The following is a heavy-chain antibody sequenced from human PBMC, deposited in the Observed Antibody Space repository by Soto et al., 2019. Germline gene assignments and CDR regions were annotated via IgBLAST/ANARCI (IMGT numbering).Heavy chain of an antibody. Sequence: PGESLKISCMGSGYKVSTWHNFTSYWIAWVRQMPGEGLEWMGIIYPGDSDTRYSPSFQGQVTISADKSINTVYLQWGSLKASDTALYYCARGAERTQQRYLDWVCGYWGQGTPVTVSS. CDR2: IYPGDSDT. J-gene: IGHJ4*02. CDR1: GYKVSTWHNFTSYW. CDR3: ARGAERTQQRYLDWVCGY. V-gene: IGHV5-51*01. D-gene: IGHD3-9*01.